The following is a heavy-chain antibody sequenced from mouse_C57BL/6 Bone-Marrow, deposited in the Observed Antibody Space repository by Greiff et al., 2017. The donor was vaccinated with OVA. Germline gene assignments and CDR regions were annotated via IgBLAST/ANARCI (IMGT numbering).Heavy chain of an antibody. CDR1: GYTFTSYG. J-gene: IGHJ1*03. D-gene: IGHD4-1*02. CDR2: IYPRSGNT. Sequence: VQLQQSGAELARPGASVKLSCKASGYTFTSYGISWVKQRTGQGLEWIGEIYPRSGNTYYNEKFKGKATLTADKSSSTAYMELRSLTSEDSAVYFGASDSQLGLDWYFDVWGTGTTVTVSS. V-gene: IGHV1-81*01. CDR3: ASDSQLGLDWYFDV.